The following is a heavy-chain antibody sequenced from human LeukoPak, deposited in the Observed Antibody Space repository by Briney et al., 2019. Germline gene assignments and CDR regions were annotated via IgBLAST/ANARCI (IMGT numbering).Heavy chain of an antibody. D-gene: IGHD3-10*01. CDR2: IIPIFGTA. CDR3: AIGGSRNWLDP. Sequence: SVKVSCKASGGTFSSYAISWVRQAPGQGPEWVGGIIPIFGTANYAQKFQGRVTITTDESTSTAYMELSSLRSEDTAVYYCAIGGSRNWLDPWGQGTLVTVSS. V-gene: IGHV1-69*05. CDR1: GGTFSSYA. J-gene: IGHJ5*02.